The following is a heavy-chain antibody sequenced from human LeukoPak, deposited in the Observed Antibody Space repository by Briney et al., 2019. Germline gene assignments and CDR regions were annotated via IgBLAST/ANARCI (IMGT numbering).Heavy chain of an antibody. Sequence: GESLKISCRGSGYSFTSHWIGWVRQMPGKGLEWMGIIYPGDSDTRYSPSFQGQVTISADKSISTAYLQWSSLKASDTAMYYCASSLGSGWYHYYFDYWGQGTLVTVSS. J-gene: IGHJ4*02. CDR1: GYSFTSHW. CDR3: ASSLGSGWYHYYFDY. CDR2: IYPGDSDT. V-gene: IGHV5-51*01. D-gene: IGHD6-19*01.